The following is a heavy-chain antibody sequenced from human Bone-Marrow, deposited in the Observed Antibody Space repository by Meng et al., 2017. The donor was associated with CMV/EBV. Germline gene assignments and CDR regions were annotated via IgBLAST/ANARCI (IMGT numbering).Heavy chain of an antibody. CDR3: ARMTTVTYAFDI. D-gene: IGHD4-11*01. V-gene: IGHV4-59*01. Sequence: SETLSLTCSVSGGSISGYYWSWIRQPPGKGLEWIGYIHYSGSTNYNPSLKSRVTISVDTSKNQFSLKLSSVTAADTAVYYCARMTTVTYAFDIWGQGTMVTVSS. CDR1: GGSISGYY. J-gene: IGHJ3*02. CDR2: IHYSGST.